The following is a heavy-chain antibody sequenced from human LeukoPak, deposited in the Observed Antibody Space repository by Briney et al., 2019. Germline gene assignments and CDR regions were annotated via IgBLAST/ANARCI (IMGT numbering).Heavy chain of an antibody. D-gene: IGHD4-17*01. CDR3: ARDPAKVRGNYGFDY. CDR2: IYSGGRT. J-gene: IGHJ4*02. Sequence: GGSLRLSCAASGFTVSSNYMSRVRQAPGKGLEWDSVIYSGGRTYYADPVKGRFTISRDNSKNTLSLQMNSLRAEDTAVYYCARDPAKVRGNYGFDYWGQGTLVTVSS. V-gene: IGHV3-66*01. CDR1: GFTVSSNY.